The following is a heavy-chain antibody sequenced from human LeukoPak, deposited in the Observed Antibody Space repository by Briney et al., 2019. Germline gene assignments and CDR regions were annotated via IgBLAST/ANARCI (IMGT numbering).Heavy chain of an antibody. V-gene: IGHV3-48*03. CDR3: ASLTRVDY. D-gene: IGHD3-9*01. CDR2: ISSSSNTI. J-gene: IGHJ4*02. CDR1: GFVFSSYE. Sequence: PGGSLRLSCAASGFVFSSYEMIWVRQAPGKGLEWVSYISSSSNTINYADSVKGRFTISRDNAKNSLYLQLNSLRAEDTAIYYCASLTRVDYWGQGTLVTVSS.